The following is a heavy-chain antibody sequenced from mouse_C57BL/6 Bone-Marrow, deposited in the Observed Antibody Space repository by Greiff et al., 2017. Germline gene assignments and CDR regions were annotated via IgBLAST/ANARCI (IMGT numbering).Heavy chain of an antibody. CDR3: AVYDGSSGDY. D-gene: IGHD1-1*01. V-gene: IGHV1-61*01. J-gene: IGHJ2*01. CDR2: IYPSDSET. CDR1: GYTFTSYW. Sequence: QVQLQQSGAELVRPGSSVKLSCKASGYTFTSYWMDWVKQRPGQGLEWIGNIYPSDSETHYNQKFKDKATLTVDKSSSTAYMQLSSLTSEDSAVYYCAVYDGSSGDYWGQGTALTVSS.